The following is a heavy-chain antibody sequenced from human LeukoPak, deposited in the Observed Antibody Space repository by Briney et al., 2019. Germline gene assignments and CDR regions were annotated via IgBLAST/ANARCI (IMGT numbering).Heavy chain of an antibody. D-gene: IGHD3-3*01. CDR1: GFTFSSYS. V-gene: IGHV3-21*01. Sequence: GGSLRLSCAASGFTFSSYSMNWVRQAPGKGLEWVSSISSSSSYIYYADSVKGRFTISRDNAKNSLYLQMNSLRAEDTAVYYCARDMGDFWSGYWYWGQGTLVTVSS. CDR2: ISSSSSYI. J-gene: IGHJ4*02. CDR3: ARDMGDFWSGYWY.